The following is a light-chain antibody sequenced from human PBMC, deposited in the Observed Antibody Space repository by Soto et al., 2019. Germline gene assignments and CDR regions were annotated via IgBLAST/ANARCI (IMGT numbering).Light chain of an antibody. J-gene: IGKJ4*01. V-gene: IGKV3-20*01. CDR1: QSVSSSY. CDR3: QQHGSSPLT. Sequence: EIVLTQSPGTLSLSPGERATLSCRASQSVSSSYLAWYQQKPGQAPRLLIFGASSRANGIPDRFSGSGSGTDFTLTISRLEPEDFAVFYCQQHGSSPLTFGGGTKVEI. CDR2: GAS.